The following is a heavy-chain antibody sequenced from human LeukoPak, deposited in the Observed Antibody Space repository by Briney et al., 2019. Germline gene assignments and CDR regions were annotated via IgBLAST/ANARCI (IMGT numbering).Heavy chain of an antibody. CDR3: AKLTRGYCDSNACPNWFDP. J-gene: IGHJ5*02. D-gene: IGHD3-22*01. Sequence: GGSLRLSCAASGFTFSSYAMSWIRHAPWEGLEWVSAISDSGGTTYYADSVKGRFTISRDNSKNTLYLQMISLRGEDTALYYCAKLTRGYCDSNACPNWFDPWGRGTLVTVSS. CDR1: GFTFSSYA. V-gene: IGHV3-23*01. CDR2: ISDSGGTT.